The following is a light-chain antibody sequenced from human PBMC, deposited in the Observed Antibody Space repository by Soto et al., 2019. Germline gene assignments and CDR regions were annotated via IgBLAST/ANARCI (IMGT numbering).Light chain of an antibody. CDR1: QSVSSSY. Sequence: EVVMTQSPATLSVSPGERASLSCRASQSVSSSYLAWYQQKPGQAPRLLIYGASTRAAGIPARFSGSGSGTEFTLTISSLQSEDFAVYFCQQYNNWPLAFGQGTRREIK. V-gene: IGKV3-15*01. CDR2: GAS. CDR3: QQYNNWPLA. J-gene: IGKJ5*01.